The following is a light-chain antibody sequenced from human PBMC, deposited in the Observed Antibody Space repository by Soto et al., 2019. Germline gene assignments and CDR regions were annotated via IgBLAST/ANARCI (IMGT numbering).Light chain of an antibody. V-gene: IGKV3-20*01. CDR1: QSIRSNY. CDR2: GAS. J-gene: IGKJ1*01. Sequence: EIVLTQSPGTLSLSPGERATLSCRASQSIRSNYVAWYQQKPGQGPRLLIYGASSRATGIPDRFSGGGSGTDFTLIISRLEHEDFAMYYCQQYGSSPGTLGQGTKVDIK. CDR3: QQYGSSPGT.